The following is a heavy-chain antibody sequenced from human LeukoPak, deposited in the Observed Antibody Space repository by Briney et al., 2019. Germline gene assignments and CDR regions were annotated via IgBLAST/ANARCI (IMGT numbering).Heavy chain of an antibody. CDR3: ARDVEMATISPTFDY. Sequence: GGSLRLSCAASGFTFSDYYMSWIRQAPGKGLEWVSYISSSGSTIYYADSVKGRFTISRDNAKNSLYLQMNSLRAEDTAVYYCARDVEMATISPTFDYWGRGILVTVSS. D-gene: IGHD5-24*01. CDR2: ISSSGSTI. V-gene: IGHV3-11*01. J-gene: IGHJ4*02. CDR1: GFTFSDYY.